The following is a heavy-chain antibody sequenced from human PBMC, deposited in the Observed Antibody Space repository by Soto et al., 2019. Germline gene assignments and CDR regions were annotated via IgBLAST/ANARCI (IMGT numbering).Heavy chain of an antibody. CDR3: ARDALMITFGGVPDY. CDR1: GFTFSSYW. J-gene: IGHJ4*02. Sequence: EVQLVESGGGLVQPGGSLRLSCAASGFTFSSYWMSWVRQAPGKGLEWVANIKQDGSEKYYVDSVKGRFTISRDNAKNSLYLQMNSLRAEDTAVYYCARDALMITFGGVPDYWGQGTLVTVSS. D-gene: IGHD3-16*01. V-gene: IGHV3-7*03. CDR2: IKQDGSEK.